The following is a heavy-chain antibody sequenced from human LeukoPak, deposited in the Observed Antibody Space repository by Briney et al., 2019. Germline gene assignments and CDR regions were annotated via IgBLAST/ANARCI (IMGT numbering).Heavy chain of an antibody. CDR2: ISSSSNTI. V-gene: IGHV3-48*02. CDR3: ARAVTVVTRGGLVFDY. Sequence: GGSLRLSCAASGCTFSSYSMNWVSQAPGKGLEWVSYISSSSNTIYYADSVKGRFTISRDNAKNSLFLQMNSLRDEDTSVYYCARAVTVVTRGGLVFDYWGQGTLVTVSS. D-gene: IGHD2-21*02. CDR1: GCTFSSYS. J-gene: IGHJ4*02.